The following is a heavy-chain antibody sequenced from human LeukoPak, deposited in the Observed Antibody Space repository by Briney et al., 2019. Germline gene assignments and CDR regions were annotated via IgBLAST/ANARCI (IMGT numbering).Heavy chain of an antibody. J-gene: IGHJ4*02. CDR2: TSVYNGDT. CDR3: ARVSSTYYDILTAYYGY. V-gene: IGHV1-18*01. Sequence: GASVKVSCKASGYTFNMYGIGWVRQAPGQGLEWMGWTSVYNGDTHYIQKLQGRVTMTTDTATSTAYMELRSLRSDDTAVYYCARVSSTYYDILTAYYGYWGQGTLVTVSS. D-gene: IGHD3-9*01. CDR1: GYTFNMYG.